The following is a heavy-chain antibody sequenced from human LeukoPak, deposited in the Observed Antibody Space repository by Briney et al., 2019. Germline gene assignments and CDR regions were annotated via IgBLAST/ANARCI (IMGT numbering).Heavy chain of an antibody. CDR1: GFTFSSYA. J-gene: IGHJ4*02. V-gene: IGHV3-23*01. CDR2: ISGSGGST. CDR3: ANAGITMIVVEPTPFDY. Sequence: GGSLRLSCAAPGFTFSSYAMSWVRQAPGKGLEWVSAISGSGGSTYYADSVKGRFTISRDNSKNTLYLQMNSLRAEDTAVYYCANAGITMIVVEPTPFDYWGQGTLVTVSS. D-gene: IGHD3-22*01.